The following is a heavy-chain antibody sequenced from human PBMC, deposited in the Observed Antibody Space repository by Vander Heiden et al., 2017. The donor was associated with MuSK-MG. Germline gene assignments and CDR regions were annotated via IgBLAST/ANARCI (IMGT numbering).Heavy chain of an antibody. CDR2: ISAYNGKT. J-gene: IGHJ4*02. D-gene: IGHD6-19*01. CDR3: ARSPGSEYSSGWPTPDY. V-gene: IGHV1-18*01. CDR1: GYTFTSYG. Sequence: QVQLVHSGAEVKKPGASVKVSCTASGYTFTSYGISWVRQAPGQGLEWMGWISAYNGKTKYEQKRNGRVTMTTETSTSTAYMEMRSLRSEETAVDYCARSPGSEYSSGWPTPDYWCQGTMVTVYS.